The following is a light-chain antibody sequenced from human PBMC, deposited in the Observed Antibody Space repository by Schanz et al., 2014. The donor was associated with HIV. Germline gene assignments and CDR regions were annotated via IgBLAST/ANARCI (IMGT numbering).Light chain of an antibody. CDR3: QTSDSDSPGI. CDR2: EDN. V-gene: IGLV6-57*04. J-gene: IGLJ2*01. CDR1: SGSIASNY. Sequence: LTQPHSVSESPGKTVTISCTRSSGSIASNYVQWYQQRPGSAPTTVIYEDNQRPSGVPDRFSGSIDSSSNSASLTISGLKTEDEAVYFCQTSDSDSPGIFGGGTKLTVL.